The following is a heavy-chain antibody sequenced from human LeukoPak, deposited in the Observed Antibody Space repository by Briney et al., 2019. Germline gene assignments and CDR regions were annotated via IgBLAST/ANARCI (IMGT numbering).Heavy chain of an antibody. CDR2: ISWNSGSI. CDR1: GFTFDDYA. D-gene: IGHD1-26*01. CDR3: AKATPGATGAFDI. V-gene: IGHV3-9*01. J-gene: IGHJ3*02. Sequence: GGSLRLSCAASGFTFDDYAMHWVRQAPGKGLEWVSGISWNSGSIGYADSVKGRFTISRDNAKNSLYLQMNSLRAEDTALYYCAKATPGATGAFDIWGLGTMVTVSS.